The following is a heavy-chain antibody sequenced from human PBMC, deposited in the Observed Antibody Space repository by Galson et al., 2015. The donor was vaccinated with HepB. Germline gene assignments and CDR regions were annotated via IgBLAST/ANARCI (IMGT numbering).Heavy chain of an antibody. CDR3: ARQEGYCSGGSCYGGIDP. CDR2: ISASGGST. CDR1: GFTFSGFS. Sequence: SLRLSCAVSGFTFSGFSMSWVRQAPGRGLQWVSLISASGGSTFYADSVKGRFTISRDNSKNTLYLQMNSLRAEDTAVYYCARQEGYCSGGSCYGGIDPWGQGTLVTVFS. J-gene: IGHJ5*02. D-gene: IGHD2-15*01. V-gene: IGHV3-23*01.